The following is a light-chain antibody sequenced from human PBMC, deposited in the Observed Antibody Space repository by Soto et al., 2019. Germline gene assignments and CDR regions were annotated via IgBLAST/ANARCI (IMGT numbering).Light chain of an antibody. Sequence: QSVLTQPPSVSAAPGQKVTISCSGSSSNIGNNYVSWYQQLPGTAPKLLIYDNNKRPSRIPDRFSGSNSGTSATLGITGLQTGDEADYYCGTWDSSLSAYVFGTGTKLTVL. CDR2: DNN. CDR1: SSNIGNNY. CDR3: GTWDSSLSAYV. V-gene: IGLV1-51*01. J-gene: IGLJ1*01.